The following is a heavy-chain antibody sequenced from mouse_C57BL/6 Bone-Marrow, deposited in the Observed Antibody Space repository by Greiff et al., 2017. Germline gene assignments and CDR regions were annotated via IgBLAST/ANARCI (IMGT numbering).Heavy chain of an antibody. Sequence: EVQLQQSGTVLARPGASVKMSCKTSGYTFTSYWMHWVKQRPGQGLEWIGAIYPGNSDTSYNQKFKGKAKLTAVTSASTAYMELSSLTTEDSAVYYCTRKDGSSWWYFDVWGTGTTVTVSS. V-gene: IGHV1-5*01. CDR3: TRKDGSSWWYFDV. CDR2: IYPGNSDT. D-gene: IGHD1-1*01. J-gene: IGHJ1*03. CDR1: GYTFTSYW.